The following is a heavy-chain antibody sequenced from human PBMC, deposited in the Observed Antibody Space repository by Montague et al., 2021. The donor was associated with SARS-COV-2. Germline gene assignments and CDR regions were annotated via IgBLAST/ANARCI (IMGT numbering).Heavy chain of an antibody. D-gene: IGHD5-24*01. J-gene: IGHJ6*02. V-gene: IGHV4-31*03. CDR2: IYYSGST. CDR1: GGSISSGGYY. CDR3: ARVSVEMATMGVYYYYGMDV. Sequence: QTLSLTCTVSGGSISSGGYYWSWIRQHPGKGLEWIGYIYYSGSTYYNPSLKSRVTISVDTSKNQFSLKLSSVTAADTAVYYCARVSVEMATMGVYYYYGMDVWGQGTTVTVSS.